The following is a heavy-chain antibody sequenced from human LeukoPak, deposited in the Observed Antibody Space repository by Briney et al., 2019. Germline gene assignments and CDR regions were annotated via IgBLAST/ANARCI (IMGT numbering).Heavy chain of an antibody. Sequence: GGSLRLSCAASGFTFSNYGMHCVRQAPGKGLEWVAVISYDGSNEYYADSVKGRFAISRDTSKNTLYLQMNGLRAEDTALYYCARKFLTGRLIDYWGQGTLVTVSS. CDR1: GFTFSNYG. CDR3: ARKFLTGRLIDY. D-gene: IGHD7-27*01. CDR2: ISYDGSNE. V-gene: IGHV3-30*03. J-gene: IGHJ4*02.